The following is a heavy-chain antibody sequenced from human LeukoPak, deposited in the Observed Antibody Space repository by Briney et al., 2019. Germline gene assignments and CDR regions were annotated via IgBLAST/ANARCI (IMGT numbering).Heavy chain of an antibody. Sequence: SVKVSCKASGGTFSSYAISWVRQAPGQGLEWMGGIIPIFGTANYAQKFQGRVTITTDESTSTAYMELSSLRSEDTAVYYCARVVEMATILGAFDIWGQGTMVTVSS. D-gene: IGHD5-24*01. CDR2: IIPIFGTA. CDR3: ARVVEMATILGAFDI. CDR1: GGTFSSYA. V-gene: IGHV1-69*05. J-gene: IGHJ3*02.